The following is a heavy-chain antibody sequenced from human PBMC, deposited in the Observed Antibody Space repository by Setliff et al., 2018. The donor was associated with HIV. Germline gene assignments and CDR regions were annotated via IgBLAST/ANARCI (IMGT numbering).Heavy chain of an antibody. D-gene: IGHD5-18*01. CDR3: AREGESNGYQFDY. J-gene: IGHJ4*02. CDR1: GFTFSYYS. V-gene: IGHV3-21*06. CDR2: IITSSSYT. Sequence: GGSLRLSCAASGFTFSYYSMTWVRQAPGKGLEWVSSIITSSSYTYDADSVKGRFTISRDKAKNSLYLQMNSLRAEDTAVYYCAREGESNGYQFDYWGQGTLVTVSS.